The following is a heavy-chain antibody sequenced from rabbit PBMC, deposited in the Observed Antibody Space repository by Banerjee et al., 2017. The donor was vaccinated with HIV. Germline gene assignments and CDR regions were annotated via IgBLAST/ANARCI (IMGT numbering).Heavy chain of an antibody. CDR2: IYTGDDST. CDR3: ARSADAGYGITTLNL. J-gene: IGHJ4*01. Sequence: QEQLVESGGGLVKPEGSLTLTCKASGFDLSSYYYMCWFRQAPGKGLEWIGCIYTGDDSTWYASWAKGRFTISKTSSTTVTLQMTSLTAADTATYFCARSADAGYGITTLNLWGQGTLVTVS. V-gene: IGHV1S45*01. D-gene: IGHD7-1*01. CDR1: GFDLSSYYY.